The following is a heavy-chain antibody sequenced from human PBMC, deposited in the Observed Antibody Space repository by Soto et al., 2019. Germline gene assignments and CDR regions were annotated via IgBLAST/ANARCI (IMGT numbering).Heavy chain of an antibody. D-gene: IGHD3-3*01. CDR1: GDSISTYY. V-gene: IGHV4-59*01. CDR3: ALGDWSGYPAS. CDR2: FYYSGST. J-gene: IGHJ5*02. Sequence: SETLSLTCAVSGDSISTYYWSWIRQPPGKGLEWIGYFYYSGSTNYNPSLKSRVTISVDTSKTQFSLKLSSVTTADTAVYYCALGDWSGYPASWGQGTLVTVSS.